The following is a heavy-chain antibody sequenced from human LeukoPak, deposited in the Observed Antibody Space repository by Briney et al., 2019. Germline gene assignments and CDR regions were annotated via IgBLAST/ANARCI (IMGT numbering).Heavy chain of an antibody. V-gene: IGHV1-3*04. D-gene: IGHD3-10*01. CDR3: ARGGGELFFY. CDR1: GYTFTNYA. Sequence: ASVKVSCKASGYTFTNYAMLWVRQAPGQRLEWMGWINTGNGNTKYSQKFQGRVTITGDTSASTAYMELSSLRSEDTAVYYCARGGGELFFYWGQGTLVTVSS. J-gene: IGHJ4*02. CDR2: INTGNGNT.